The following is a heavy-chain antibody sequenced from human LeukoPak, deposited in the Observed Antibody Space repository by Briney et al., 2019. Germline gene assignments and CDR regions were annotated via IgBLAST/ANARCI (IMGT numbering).Heavy chain of an antibody. J-gene: IGHJ3*02. V-gene: IGHV5-51*01. CDR1: GYNFTNNW. Sequence: GESLKISCKGSGYNFTNNWIGWVRQMPGKGLDWVGIIYPGDSDTTYSPSFQGQVTISADKSISTAFLQWSSLKASDTAMYYCARPVEMSVNAFDIWGQGTMVTVSS. CDR2: IYPGDSDT. D-gene: IGHD5-24*01. CDR3: ARPVEMSVNAFDI.